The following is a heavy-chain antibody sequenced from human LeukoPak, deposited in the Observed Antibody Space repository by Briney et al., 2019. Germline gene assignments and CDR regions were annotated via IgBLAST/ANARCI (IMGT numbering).Heavy chain of an antibody. Sequence: HPGGSLRLSCAASGFTFSSYWMHWVRQAPGKGLVWVSRINTDGSSTSYADSVKGRFTISRDNSKNTLYLQMNSLRAEDTAVYYCAKIPPHDITIFGVVIMVAEENTDYWGQGTLVTVSS. CDR1: GFTFSSYW. J-gene: IGHJ4*02. CDR2: INTDGSST. CDR3: AKIPPHDITIFGVVIMVAEENTDY. D-gene: IGHD3-3*01. V-gene: IGHV3-74*01.